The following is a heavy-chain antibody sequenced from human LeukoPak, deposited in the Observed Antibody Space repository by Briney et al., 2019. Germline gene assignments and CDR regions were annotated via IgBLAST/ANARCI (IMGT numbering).Heavy chain of an antibody. J-gene: IGHJ6*02. CDR3: ARQGDPEARRYGSGSYYSHSYAVDV. D-gene: IGHD3-10*01. V-gene: IGHV3-33*01. CDR1: GFTFSSYG. Sequence: PGGSLRLSCAASGFTFSSYGMHWVRQAPGKGLEWVAVIWYDGGNKFYADSVKGRFTISRDNCKNTLYLQMNSLRAEDTAVYYCARQGDPEARRYGSGSYYSHSYAVDVWGQGTTVTVSS. CDR2: IWYDGGNK.